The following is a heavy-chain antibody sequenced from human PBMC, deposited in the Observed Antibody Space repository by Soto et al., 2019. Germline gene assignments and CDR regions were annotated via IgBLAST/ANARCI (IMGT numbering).Heavy chain of an antibody. CDR3: ARDLEGADAFDL. CDR2: IAARGSGYR. V-gene: IGHV3-21*01. CDR1: GFTFNNYN. J-gene: IGHJ3*01. D-gene: IGHD3-16*01. Sequence: GESLKISCATSGFTFNNYNMNWVRQAPGKGLEWVSSIAARGSGYRYYAESVKGRFTITRDVAKNSLYLQMNNLRADDTALYYCARDLEGADAFDLWGQGTMVTVSS.